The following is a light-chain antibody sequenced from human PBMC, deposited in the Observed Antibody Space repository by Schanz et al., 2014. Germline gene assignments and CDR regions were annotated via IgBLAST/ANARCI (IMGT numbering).Light chain of an antibody. CDR1: QSVSSY. CDR3: QQYNKWPRT. Sequence: EVVLTQSPATLSLSPGERATLSCRASQSVSSYLAWYQQKPGQAPRLLIYAASTRAIGIPARFSGSGSGTDFTLTISSLQSEDFAVYHCQQYNKWPRTFGQGTKLEIK. V-gene: IGKV3-15*01. J-gene: IGKJ2*01. CDR2: AAS.